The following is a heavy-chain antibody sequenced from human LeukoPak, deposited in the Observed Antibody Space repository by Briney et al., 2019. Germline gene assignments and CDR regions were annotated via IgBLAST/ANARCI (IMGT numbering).Heavy chain of an antibody. CDR2: IYTSGST. CDR3: ARLGSSSPYYFYYYIDV. D-gene: IGHD7-27*01. J-gene: IGHJ6*03. CDR1: GGSISGYY. V-gene: IGHV4-4*09. Sequence: SETLSLTCTVSGGSISGYYWSWIRQPPGKGLEWIGYIYTSGSTSYNPSLKSRLTFSIDTPKNQFSLTLRSVTAADTAVYYCARLGSSSPYYFYYYIDVWGKGTTVTVSS.